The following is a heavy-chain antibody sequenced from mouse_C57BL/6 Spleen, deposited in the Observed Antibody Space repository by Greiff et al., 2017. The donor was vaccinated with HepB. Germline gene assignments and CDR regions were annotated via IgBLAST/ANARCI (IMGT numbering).Heavy chain of an antibody. CDR3: AREGLHYYFDY. V-gene: IGHV1-64*01. J-gene: IGHJ2*01. CDR1: GYTFTSYW. CDR2: IHPNSGST. Sequence: VQLQQPGAELVKPGASVKLSCKASGYTFTSYWMHWVKQRPGQGLEWIGMIHPNSGSTNYNEKFKSKATLTVDKSSSTAYMQLSSLTSEDSAVYYCAREGLHYYFDYWGQGTTLTVSS.